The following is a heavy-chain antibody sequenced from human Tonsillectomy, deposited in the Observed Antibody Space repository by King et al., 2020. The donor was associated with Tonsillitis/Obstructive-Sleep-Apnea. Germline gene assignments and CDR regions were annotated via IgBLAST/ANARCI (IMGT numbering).Heavy chain of an antibody. Sequence: VQLVESGGGLGKPGGSLRLSCVVSGFTFSSYSMNWVRQAPGKGLEWVSSISGSSNYIYYADSVRGRFTISRDDANNSLYLQMNSLRAEDTAVYYCARGRYSYANYWGQGTLVTVSS. D-gene: IGHD2-2*01. CDR2: ISGSSNYI. CDR3: ARGRYSYANY. V-gene: IGHV3-21*01. CDR1: GFTFSSYS. J-gene: IGHJ4*02.